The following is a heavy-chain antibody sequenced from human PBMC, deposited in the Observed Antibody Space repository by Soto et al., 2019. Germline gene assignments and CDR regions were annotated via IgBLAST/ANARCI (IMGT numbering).Heavy chain of an antibody. Sequence: QVQLVESGGGVVQPGRSLRLSCAASGFTFSSYGMHWVRQAPGKGLEWVAVIWYDGSNKYYADSVKGRFTISRDNSKNTLSLQMNSLRAEDTAVYYCARSASIAGLDYWGQGTLVTVSS. CDR2: IWYDGSNK. J-gene: IGHJ4*02. D-gene: IGHD6-6*01. V-gene: IGHV3-33*01. CDR3: ARSASIAGLDY. CDR1: GFTFSSYG.